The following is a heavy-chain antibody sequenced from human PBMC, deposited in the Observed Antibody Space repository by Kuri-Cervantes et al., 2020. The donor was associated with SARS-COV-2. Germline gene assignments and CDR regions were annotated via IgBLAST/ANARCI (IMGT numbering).Heavy chain of an antibody. CDR2: ISYDGSNK. V-gene: IGHV3-30*18. CDR3: AKGYSGSYTAHMKTHRAFDY. J-gene: IGHJ4*02. CDR1: GFTFSSFA. D-gene: IGHD1-26*01. Sequence: GESLKISCAASGFTFSSFAIHWVRQAPGKGLEWVAVISYDGSNKYYADSVKGRFTISRDNSKNTLYLQMNSLRAEDTAVYYCAKGYSGSYTAHMKTHRAFDYWGQGTLVTVSS.